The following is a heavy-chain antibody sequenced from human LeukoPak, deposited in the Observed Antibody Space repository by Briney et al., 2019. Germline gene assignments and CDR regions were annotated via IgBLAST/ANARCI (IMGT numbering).Heavy chain of an antibody. D-gene: IGHD3-3*01. CDR3: AKLTGFWSGYYIFDY. CDR2: LSGSGTTT. Sequence: GGSLRLSCAASGFTFSSYAMSWVRQAPGKGLEWVSALSGSGTTTYYADSVKGWFTISRDNSKNTLYLQMNSLRAEDTAVYYCAKLTGFWSGYYIFDYWGQGTLVTVSS. CDR1: GFTFSSYA. J-gene: IGHJ4*02. V-gene: IGHV3-23*01.